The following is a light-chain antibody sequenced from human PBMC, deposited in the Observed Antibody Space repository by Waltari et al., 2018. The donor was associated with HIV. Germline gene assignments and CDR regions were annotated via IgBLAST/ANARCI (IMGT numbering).Light chain of an antibody. Sequence: DIQMTQSPSSLSASVGDRVTITCRASQSISSYLNWYQQKPGKAPKVLIYAASNLQSGVPSTFSGGGSGTDFTLTISSLQPEDFATYYCQQSYSTPYTFGQGTKLEIK. J-gene: IGKJ2*01. CDR1: QSISSY. CDR3: QQSYSTPYT. V-gene: IGKV1-39*01. CDR2: AAS.